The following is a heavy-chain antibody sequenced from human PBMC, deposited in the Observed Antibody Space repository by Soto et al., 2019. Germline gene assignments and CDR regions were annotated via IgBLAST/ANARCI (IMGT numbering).Heavy chain of an antibody. Sequence: GGSLRLSCTASGFTFGDYAMSWVRQAPGKGLEWVGFIRSKAYGGTTEYAASVKGRFTISRDDSKGIAYLQMNSLKTEDTAVYYCTRVEGYGDYFDYWGQGTLVTVSS. V-gene: IGHV3-49*04. CDR2: IRSKAYGGTT. CDR1: GFTFGDYA. J-gene: IGHJ4*02. D-gene: IGHD4-17*01. CDR3: TRVEGYGDYFDY.